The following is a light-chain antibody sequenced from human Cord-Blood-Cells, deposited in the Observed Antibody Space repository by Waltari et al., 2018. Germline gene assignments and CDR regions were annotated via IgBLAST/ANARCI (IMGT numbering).Light chain of an antibody. CDR1: SSDVGGYNY. V-gene: IGLV2-14*01. CDR3: SSYTSSSTLV. Sequence: QSALTQPASVSGSPGQSITISCTGTSSDVGGYNYVSWYQQHPGKAPKLMIYEVSKRPSGVSNRFSGSKSGNTASLPISGLQAEDEAEYYCSSYTSSSTLVFGGGTKLTVL. J-gene: IGLJ2*01. CDR2: EVS.